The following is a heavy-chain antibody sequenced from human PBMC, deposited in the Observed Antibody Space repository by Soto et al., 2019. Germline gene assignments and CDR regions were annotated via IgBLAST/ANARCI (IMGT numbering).Heavy chain of an antibody. CDR2: ISYDGSNK. V-gene: IGHV3-30-3*01. CDR3: AREGTIFGVVITTAFDY. Sequence: GGSLRLSCAASGFTFSSYAMRWVRQAPGKGLEWVAVISYDGSNKFYADSVKGRFTISRDNSKNTLYLQMNSLRAEDTAVYYCAREGTIFGVVITTAFDYWGQGTLVTVSS. D-gene: IGHD3-3*01. J-gene: IGHJ4*02. CDR1: GFTFSSYA.